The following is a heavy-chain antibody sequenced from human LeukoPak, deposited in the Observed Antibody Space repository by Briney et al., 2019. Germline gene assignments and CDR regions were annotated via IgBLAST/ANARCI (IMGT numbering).Heavy chain of an antibody. Sequence: PGGSLRLSCAASRFTFSNFWMTWVRQAPGRGLEWVANIKQDGAEKFYVDSVKGRFTISRDNAKNSLYLQMNSLREEDPAVYYCGRCTTYGGSWYIDYWGQGTLVTVSS. CDR1: RFTFSNFW. J-gene: IGHJ4*02. CDR3: GRCTTYGGSWYIDY. D-gene: IGHD6-13*01. CDR2: IKQDGAEK. V-gene: IGHV3-7*05.